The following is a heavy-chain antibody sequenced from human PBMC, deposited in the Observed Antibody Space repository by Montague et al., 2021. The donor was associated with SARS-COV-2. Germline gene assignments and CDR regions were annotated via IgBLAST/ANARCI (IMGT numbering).Heavy chain of an antibody. CDR2: LFYSGST. Sequence: SETLSLTCTVSGGSVSISYWSWIRQSPGKGLEWLGSLFYSGSTHYNPSVKSRVTISADTSKNQVSLRLTSVTAADTAVYYRARQLMYDSGSYFDYWGQGTLVTVSS. CDR1: GGSVSISY. CDR3: ARQLMYDSGSYFDY. D-gene: IGHD3-10*01. J-gene: IGHJ4*02. V-gene: IGHV4-59*08.